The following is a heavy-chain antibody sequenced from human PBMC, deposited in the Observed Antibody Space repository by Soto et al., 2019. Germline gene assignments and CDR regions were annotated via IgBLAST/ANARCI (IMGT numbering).Heavy chain of an antibody. Sequence: PSETLSLTFTVSGSTISSYYWSWIRRPPGKGLEWIGYIYYSGSTNYNPSLKSRVTISVDTSKNQFSLKLSSVTAADTAVYYCARAYPRGGFDYWGQGTLVTVSS. CDR2: IYYSGST. CDR1: GSTISSYY. D-gene: IGHD3-10*01. V-gene: IGHV4-59*01. J-gene: IGHJ4*02. CDR3: ARAYPRGGFDY.